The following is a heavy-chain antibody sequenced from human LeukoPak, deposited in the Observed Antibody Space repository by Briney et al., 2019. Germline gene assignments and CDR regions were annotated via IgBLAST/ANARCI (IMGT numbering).Heavy chain of an antibody. CDR1: GGSISSSGYY. D-gene: IGHD4-17*01. CDR2: IYYSGST. CDR3: ARHRVGQTTVTPNWFDP. V-gene: IGHV4-39*01. J-gene: IGHJ5*02. Sequence: SETLSLTCTVSGGSISSSGYYWGWIRQPPGKGLEWIGSIYYSGSTYYNPSLKSRVTISVDTSKNQFSLKLSSVTAADTAVYYCARHRVGQTTVTPNWFDPWGQGTLVTVSS.